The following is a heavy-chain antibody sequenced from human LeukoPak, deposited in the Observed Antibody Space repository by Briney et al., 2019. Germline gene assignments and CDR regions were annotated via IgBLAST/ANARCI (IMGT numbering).Heavy chain of an antibody. CDR1: GGSFSGYY. J-gene: IGHJ5*02. CDR3: AREYRSGSSNWFDP. D-gene: IGHD3-10*01. V-gene: IGHV4-34*01. CDR2: INHSGST. Sequence: SETLSLTCAVYGGSFSGYYWSWIRQPPGKGLEWIGEINHSGSTNYNPSLKSRVTISVDTSKNQFSLKLNSVTAADTAVYYCAREYRSGSSNWFDPWGQGTLVTVSS.